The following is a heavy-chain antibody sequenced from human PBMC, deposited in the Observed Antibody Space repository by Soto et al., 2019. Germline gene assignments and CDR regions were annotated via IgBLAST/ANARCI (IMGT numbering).Heavy chain of an antibody. Sequence: PSETLSLTCTVSGGSISSSNWWSWVRQPPVKGLEWIGEIYHSGSTNYNPSLKSRVTISVDKSKNQFSLKLSSVTAADTAVYYCARGQDILTGYPNYYYYGMDVWGQGTTVTVSS. J-gene: IGHJ6*02. CDR2: IYHSGST. CDR3: ARGQDILTGYPNYYYYGMDV. V-gene: IGHV4-4*02. D-gene: IGHD3-9*01. CDR1: GGSISSSNW.